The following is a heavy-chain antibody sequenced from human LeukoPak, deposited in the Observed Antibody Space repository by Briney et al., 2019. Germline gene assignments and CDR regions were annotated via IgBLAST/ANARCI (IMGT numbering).Heavy chain of an antibody. Sequence: GGSLRLSCAASGFMFNMYALTWVRQAPGKGLEWVSGITTRGGNTYYADSVKGRFTISRDNSHNTLYLHMNNLRAEDTAIHYCAKARSSWAGYFDSWGQGTLVTVS. D-gene: IGHD2-15*01. CDR2: ITTRGGNT. V-gene: IGHV3-23*01. CDR3: AKARSSWAGYFDS. J-gene: IGHJ4*02. CDR1: GFMFNMYA.